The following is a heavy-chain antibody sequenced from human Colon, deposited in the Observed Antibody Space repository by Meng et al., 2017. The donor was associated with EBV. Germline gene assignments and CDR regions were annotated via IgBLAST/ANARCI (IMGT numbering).Heavy chain of an antibody. D-gene: IGHD2-21*02. Sequence: EHAQDAPAGVEPPPGPSSPTCVASGGSPSSRDWWSWVRQPPGKGLEWIGETYYSGNTNYDPSLKGRVPISIDASKNQYSLRLRSVTAADTAAYYCARVGDYCGGDCHHPRWGQGTLVTVSS. V-gene: IGHV4-4*03. J-gene: IGHJ4*02. CDR1: GGSPSSRDW. CDR3: ARVGDYCGGDCHHPR. CDR2: TYYSGNT.